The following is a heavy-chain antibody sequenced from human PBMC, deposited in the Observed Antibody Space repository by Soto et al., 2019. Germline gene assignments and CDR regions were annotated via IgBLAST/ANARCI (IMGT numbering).Heavy chain of an antibody. D-gene: IGHD2-15*01. CDR2: IYHSGST. J-gene: IGHJ4*02. Sequence: QVQLQESGPGLVKPSGTLSLTCAVSGGSISSSNWWSGVRKPPGKGLEWIGEIYHSGSTNYNPSLKRRVTISVDKSKNQFARKLSSVTSADTAVYYGARTARSGVTRDYWGQGTLVTVSS. CDR3: ARTARSGVTRDY. CDR1: GGSISSSNW. V-gene: IGHV4-4*02.